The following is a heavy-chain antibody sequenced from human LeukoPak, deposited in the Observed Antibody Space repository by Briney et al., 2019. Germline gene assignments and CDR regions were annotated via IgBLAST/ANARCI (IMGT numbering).Heavy chain of an antibody. J-gene: IGHJ4*02. CDR2: IYYSGST. CDR1: GGSISSYY. CDR3: ARVYSSSSWSPYDD. Sequence: PSETLSLTCTVSGGSISSYYWSWIRQPPGKGLEWIGYIYYSGSTNYNPSLKSRVTISVDTSKNQFSLKLSSVTAADTAVYYCARVYSSSSWSPYDDWGQGTLVTVSS. D-gene: IGHD6-6*01. V-gene: IGHV4-59*08.